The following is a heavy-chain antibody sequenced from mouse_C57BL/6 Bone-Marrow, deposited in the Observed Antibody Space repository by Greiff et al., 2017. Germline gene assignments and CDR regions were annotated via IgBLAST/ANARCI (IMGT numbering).Heavy chain of an antibody. V-gene: IGHV1-76*01. CDR2: IYPGSGNT. CDR1: GYTFTDYY. CDR3: ARTLYYYGSRDWFAY. J-gene: IGHJ3*01. D-gene: IGHD1-1*01. Sequence: QVQLKESGAELVRPGASVKLSCKASGYTFTDYYINWVRHRPGQGLEWIARIYPGSGNTYYNEKFKGKATLTAEKSSSTAYMQLSSLTSEDSAVYFCARTLYYYGSRDWFAYWGQGTLVTVSA.